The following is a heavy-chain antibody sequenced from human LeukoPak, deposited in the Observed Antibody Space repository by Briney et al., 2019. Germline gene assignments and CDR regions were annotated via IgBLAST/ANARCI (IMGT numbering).Heavy chain of an antibody. D-gene: IGHD3-10*01. Sequence: SETLSLTCAVYGGSFSGNYWSWIRQPPGKGLEWIGEINHSGSTNYNPSLKSRVTISVDTSKNQFSLKLGSVTAADTAVYYCARVLLWFVESWGWFDPWGQGTLVTVSS. V-gene: IGHV4-34*01. CDR2: INHSGST. J-gene: IGHJ5*02. CDR3: ARVLLWFVESWGWFDP. CDR1: GGSFSGNY.